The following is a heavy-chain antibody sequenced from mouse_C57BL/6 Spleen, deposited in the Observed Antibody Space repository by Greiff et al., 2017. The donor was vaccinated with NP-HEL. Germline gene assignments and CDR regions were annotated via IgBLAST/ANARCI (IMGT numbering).Heavy chain of an antibody. CDR3: ARSDDYDGTGWCAY. CDR1: GYTFTSYW. V-gene: IGHV1-69*01. D-gene: IGHD2-4*01. J-gene: IGHJ3*01. CDR2: IDPSDSYT. Sequence: QVQLQQPGAELVMPGASVKLSCKASGYTFTSYWMHWVKQRPGQGLEWIGEIDPSDSYTNYNQKFKGKSTLTVDKSSSTAYMQLSSLTSEDSAVYYCARSDDYDGTGWCAYWGQGTLVTVSA.